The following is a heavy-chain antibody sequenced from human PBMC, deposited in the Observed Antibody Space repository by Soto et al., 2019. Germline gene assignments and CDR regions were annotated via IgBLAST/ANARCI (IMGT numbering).Heavy chain of an antibody. CDR2: IYYSGSA. CDR3: ARGVGFGYYYYHMDL. V-gene: IGHV4-61*01. D-gene: IGHD3-10*01. CDR1: GDSVTSVSDY. J-gene: IGHJ6*02. Sequence: ASETLSLTCTVSGDSVTSVSDYWSWIRQPPGKGLEWIGYIYYSGSADYNPSLGSRVTISIDTSKNQFSLKLTSVTAADTAVYYCARGVGFGYYYYHMDLWGQGTTVTVSS.